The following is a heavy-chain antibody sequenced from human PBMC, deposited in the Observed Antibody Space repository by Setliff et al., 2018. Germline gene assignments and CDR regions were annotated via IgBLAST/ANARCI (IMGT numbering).Heavy chain of an antibody. CDR3: ARGEYSAYVSYYGMDV. CDR2: IIPLFGTA. V-gene: IGHV1-69*13. J-gene: IGHJ6*02. CDR1: GDTFSTYA. Sequence: SVKVSCKASGDTFSTYALSWVRQAPGQGLEWMGGIIPLFGTATYAQKFRDRFTITADESTSTVYMELSRLRSEDTAIYYCARGEYSAYVSYYGMDVWGQGTTVTVSS. D-gene: IGHD5-12*01.